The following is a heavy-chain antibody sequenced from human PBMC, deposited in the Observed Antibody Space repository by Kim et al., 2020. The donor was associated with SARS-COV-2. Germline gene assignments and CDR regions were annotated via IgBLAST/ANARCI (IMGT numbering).Heavy chain of an antibody. D-gene: IGHD1-26*01. CDR2: ISYDGSNK. CDR1: GFTFSSYA. CDR3: ARDPSGIVGATTFDY. Sequence: GGSLRLSCAASGFTFSSYAMHWVRQAPGKGLEWVAVISYDGSNKYYADSVKGRFTISRDNSKNTLYLQMNSLRAEDTAVYYCARDPSGIVGATTFDYWGQGTLVTVSS. J-gene: IGHJ4*02. V-gene: IGHV3-30*04.